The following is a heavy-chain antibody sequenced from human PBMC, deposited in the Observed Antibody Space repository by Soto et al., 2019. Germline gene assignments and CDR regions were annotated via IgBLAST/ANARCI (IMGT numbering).Heavy chain of an antibody. CDR2: IIGSGGST. D-gene: IGHD2-21*02. CDR1: GFTFSSYA. Sequence: GGSLRLSCAASGFTFSSYAMSWVRQAPGKGLEWVSAIIGSGGSTYYADSVKGRFTISRDNSKNTLYLQMNSLRAEDTAVYYCAKVRSAYCGGDCYSDYYYYGMDVWGQGTTVTVSS. J-gene: IGHJ6*02. CDR3: AKVRSAYCGGDCYSDYYYYGMDV. V-gene: IGHV3-23*01.